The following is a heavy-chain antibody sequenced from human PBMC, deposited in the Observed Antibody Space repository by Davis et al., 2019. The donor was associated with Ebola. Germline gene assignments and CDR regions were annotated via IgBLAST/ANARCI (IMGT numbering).Heavy chain of an antibody. CDR2: ISWNSGSI. Sequence: PGGSLRLSCAASGFTFDDYAMHWVRHAPGKGLEWVSGISWNSGSIGYVDSVKGRFTISGDNAKNSLYLQMNSLRAEDTAFYYCAKGLYYDSSGSFDCWGQGTLVTVSS. V-gene: IGHV3-9*01. D-gene: IGHD3-22*01. J-gene: IGHJ4*02. CDR1: GFTFDDYA. CDR3: AKGLYYDSSGSFDC.